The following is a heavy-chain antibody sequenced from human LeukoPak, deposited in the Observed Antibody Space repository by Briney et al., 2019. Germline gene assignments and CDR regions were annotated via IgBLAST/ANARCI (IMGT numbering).Heavy chain of an antibody. Sequence: HRASVKASCKASGYTFTSYDINWVRQATGQGLEWMGWMNPNSGNTGYAQKFQGRVTMTRNTSISTAYMELSSLRSEDTAVYYCARGGSYSSGWYDYYYGMDVWGQGTTVTVSS. CDR1: GYTFTSYD. V-gene: IGHV1-8*01. J-gene: IGHJ6*02. D-gene: IGHD6-19*01. CDR3: ARGGSYSSGWYDYYYGMDV. CDR2: MNPNSGNT.